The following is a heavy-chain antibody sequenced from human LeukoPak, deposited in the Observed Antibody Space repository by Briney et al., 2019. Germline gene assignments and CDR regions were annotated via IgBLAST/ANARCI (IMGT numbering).Heavy chain of an antibody. CDR1: GYTFTSYG. D-gene: IGHD3-3*01. CDR2: INPNSGGT. V-gene: IGHV1-2*02. Sequence: GASVKVSCKASGYTFTSYGISWVRQAPGQGLEWMGWINPNSGGTNYAQKFQGRVTMTRDTSISTAYMELSRLRSDDTAVYYCAGPMRGYDFWSGYYQGDAFDIWGQGTMVTVSS. J-gene: IGHJ3*02. CDR3: AGPMRGYDFWSGYYQGDAFDI.